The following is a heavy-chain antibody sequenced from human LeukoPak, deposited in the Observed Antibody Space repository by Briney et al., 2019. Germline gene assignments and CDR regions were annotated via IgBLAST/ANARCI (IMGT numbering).Heavy chain of an antibody. CDR1: GYIFTHYY. CDR2: VDPEDGET. J-gene: IGHJ4*02. CDR3: ATEASYYYDSSGYSSSFDY. D-gene: IGHD3-22*01. Sequence: ASVKVSCKVSGYIFTHYYMHWVQQAPGKGLEWMGLVDPEDGETIYAEKFQGRVTISADTSTDTAYMELSSLRSEDTAVYYCATEASYYYDSSGYSSSFDYWGQGTLVTVSS. V-gene: IGHV1-69-2*01.